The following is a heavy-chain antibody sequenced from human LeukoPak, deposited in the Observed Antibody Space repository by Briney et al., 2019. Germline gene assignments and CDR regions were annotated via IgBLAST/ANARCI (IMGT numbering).Heavy chain of an antibody. V-gene: IGHV4-34*01. Sequence: SETLSLTCAVYGGSFSGHYWSWIRQPPGKGLEWIGEINHSGSTNYNPSLKSRVTISVDTSKNQFSLKLSSVTAADTAVYYCARDRWYYDSSGYYDAFDIWGQGTMVTVSS. CDR1: GGSFSGHY. CDR3: ARDRWYYDSSGYYDAFDI. J-gene: IGHJ3*02. D-gene: IGHD3-22*01. CDR2: INHSGST.